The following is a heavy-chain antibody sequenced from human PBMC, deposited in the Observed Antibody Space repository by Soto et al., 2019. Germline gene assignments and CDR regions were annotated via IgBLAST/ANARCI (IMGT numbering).Heavy chain of an antibody. D-gene: IGHD3-16*01. CDR2: LYTEVTT. V-gene: IGHV3-53*01. CDR1: GLTVSHNY. J-gene: IGHJ6*02. Sequence: GGSLRLSCVASGLTVSHNYMAWVRQAPEMGLEWVSFLYTEVTTYYADSVKGRFTISRDSSKNTLFLQMDSLRAEDTAVYYCVRPRPSGENYGMDVWGQGTTVTVSS. CDR3: VRPRPSGENYGMDV.